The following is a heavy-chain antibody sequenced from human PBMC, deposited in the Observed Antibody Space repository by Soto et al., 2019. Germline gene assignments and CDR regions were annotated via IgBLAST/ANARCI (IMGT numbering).Heavy chain of an antibody. CDR1: RGTINISVFD. V-gene: IGHV4-30-4*08. CDR3: ARKANSKNWYTFDY. J-gene: IGHJ4*02. Sequence: LARTFSRGTINISVFDVSLISQHPGKGLEWIGYIYYSGSTYYNPSLKSRVTISVDTSRNQFSLNLSSVTAADTAVYYXARKANSKNWYTFDYWGQGSLVTVSS. D-gene: IGHD6-13*01. CDR2: IYYSGST.